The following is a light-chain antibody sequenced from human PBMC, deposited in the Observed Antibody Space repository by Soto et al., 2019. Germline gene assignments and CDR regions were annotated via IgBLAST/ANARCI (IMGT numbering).Light chain of an antibody. V-gene: IGKV1-5*03. Sequence: DIQIAQSPSSVSASVGDRGTLNCRASEDINSRLAWYQQKPGNAPKLLIYKASTLKSGVPSRFRGSGSWTECTLTISRLQPDDFQTDYCQHYNSYSEAFGQGTKVDIK. J-gene: IGKJ1*01. CDR2: KAS. CDR1: EDINSR. CDR3: QHYNSYSEA.